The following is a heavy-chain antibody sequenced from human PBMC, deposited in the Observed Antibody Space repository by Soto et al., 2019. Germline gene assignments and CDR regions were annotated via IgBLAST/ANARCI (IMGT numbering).Heavy chain of an antibody. D-gene: IGHD5-12*01. V-gene: IGHV3-48*01. Sequence: EVQLVESGGGLVQPGGSLRLSCAASGFTFSSYSMKWVRQAPGKGLEWVSYISSSSSTIYYADSVKGRFTISRDNAKNSLYLQMNSLRAEDTAVYYCARDIGSGYAFFGYWGQGTLVTVSS. CDR2: ISSSSSTI. CDR1: GFTFSSYS. CDR3: ARDIGSGYAFFGY. J-gene: IGHJ4*02.